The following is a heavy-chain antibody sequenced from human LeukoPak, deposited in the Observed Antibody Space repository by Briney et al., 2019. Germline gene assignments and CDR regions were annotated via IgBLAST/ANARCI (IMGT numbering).Heavy chain of an antibody. CDR3: AKAGSTGWYIYFDY. Sequence: GGSLRLSCAASGFVFRTYAMSWVRQAPGKGLEWVAVISYDGTNKYYADSVKGRFTISRDNSKNTLYLQMNSLRAEDTALYSCAKAGSTGWYIYFDYWGQGTLVTVSS. D-gene: IGHD6-19*01. V-gene: IGHV3-30*18. CDR2: ISYDGTNK. J-gene: IGHJ4*02. CDR1: GFVFRTYA.